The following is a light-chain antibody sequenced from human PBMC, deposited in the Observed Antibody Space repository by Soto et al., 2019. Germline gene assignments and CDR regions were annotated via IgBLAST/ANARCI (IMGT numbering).Light chain of an antibody. CDR2: WAS. CDR1: QNVLHNSNNKDY. Sequence: DIVMTQSPDSLAVSLGERATINCKSSQNVLHNSNNKDYLAWYQQKPGQPPKLLIYWASTRESGVPDRFSGSGSGTDFTLTISSLQAEDVAIYYCQTYSSALWTFGQGTRVEIK. CDR3: QTYSSALWT. J-gene: IGKJ1*01. V-gene: IGKV4-1*01.